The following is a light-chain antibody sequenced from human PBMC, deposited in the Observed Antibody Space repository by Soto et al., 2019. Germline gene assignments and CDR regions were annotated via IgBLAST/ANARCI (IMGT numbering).Light chain of an antibody. CDR2: GAS. J-gene: IGKJ4*01. Sequence: EIVLTQSPGSLSLSPLEIATFSFRASQSVSSSYLAWYQQKPGQAPRLLIYGASSRATGIPARFSGSGSGTEFTLTITSLQSEDFAVYYCQEYNHWHPITFGGGTKVDIK. V-gene: IGKV3D-15*01. CDR3: QEYNHWHPIT. CDR1: QSVSSSY.